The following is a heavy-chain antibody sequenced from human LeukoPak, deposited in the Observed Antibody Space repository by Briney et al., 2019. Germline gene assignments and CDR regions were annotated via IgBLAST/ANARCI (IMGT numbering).Heavy chain of an antibody. D-gene: IGHD3-10*01. CDR3: ARVAFGELGDY. CDR2: ISAYNGNT. CDR1: GFTFTSSA. Sequence: ASVKVSCKASGFTFTSSAVQWVRQARGQRLEWIGWISAYNGNTNYAQKLQGRVTMTTDTSTSTAYMELRSLRSDDTAVYYCARVAFGELGDYWGQGTLVTVSS. J-gene: IGHJ4*02. V-gene: IGHV1-18*01.